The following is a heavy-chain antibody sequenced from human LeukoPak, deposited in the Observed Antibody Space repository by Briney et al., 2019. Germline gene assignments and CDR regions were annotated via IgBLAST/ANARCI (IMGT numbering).Heavy chain of an antibody. CDR1: GYSISTGYY. Sequence: SETLSLTCTVSGYSISTGYYWDWIRQPPGKGLEWIGTFYHGGSTYYDPSLKSRVTISVDTSKNQFSLKLSSVTAADTAVYYCAREYNGPHGIDPWGQGTLVTVSS. CDR2: FYHGGST. CDR3: AREYNGPHGIDP. V-gene: IGHV4-38-2*02. J-gene: IGHJ5*02. D-gene: IGHD5-12*01.